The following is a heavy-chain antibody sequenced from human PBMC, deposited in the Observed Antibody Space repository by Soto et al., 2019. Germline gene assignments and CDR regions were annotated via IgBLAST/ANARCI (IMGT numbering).Heavy chain of an antibody. CDR3: ARRTGYSSGWYVDYYYYMDV. Sequence: EVQLVESGGGLVQPGGSLRLSCAASGFTFSSYWMHWVRRAPGKGLVWVSRINSDGSSTSYADSVKGRFTISRDNAKNTLYLQMNSLRAEDTAVYYCARRTGYSSGWYVDYYYYMDVWGKGTTVTVSS. CDR1: GFTFSSYW. V-gene: IGHV3-74*01. J-gene: IGHJ6*03. CDR2: INSDGSST. D-gene: IGHD6-19*01.